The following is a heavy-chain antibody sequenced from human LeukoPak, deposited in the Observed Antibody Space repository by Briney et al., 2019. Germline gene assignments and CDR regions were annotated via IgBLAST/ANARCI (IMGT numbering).Heavy chain of an antibody. V-gene: IGHV4-61*02. CDR1: NGSISRPSSY. Sequence: SETLSLTCTVSNGSISRPSSYWSWIRQPAGKGPEWIGRIFTSGNTNYNPSLKSRVTISVDTSKNQFSLRLTSVTAADTAVYYCARSLPGDLRGWLDPWGQGTLVTVSS. J-gene: IGHJ5*02. CDR3: ARSLPGDLRGWLDP. CDR2: IFTSGNT.